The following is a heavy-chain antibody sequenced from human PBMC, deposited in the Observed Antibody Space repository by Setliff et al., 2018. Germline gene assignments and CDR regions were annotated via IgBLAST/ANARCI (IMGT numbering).Heavy chain of an antibody. CDR3: VREGVDSRSSTDYRYYMDV. CDR2: TIPIFGTT. Sequence: VASVKVSCKASGGTLSSYGISWVRQAPGQGLEWMGGTIPIFGTTDYAQKFRGRVTIITDESTSTAFMQLSSLRSEDTAVYYCVREGVDSRSSTDYRYYMDVWGKGTTVTVSS. V-gene: IGHV1-69*05. J-gene: IGHJ6*03. CDR1: GGTLSSYG. D-gene: IGHD3-22*01.